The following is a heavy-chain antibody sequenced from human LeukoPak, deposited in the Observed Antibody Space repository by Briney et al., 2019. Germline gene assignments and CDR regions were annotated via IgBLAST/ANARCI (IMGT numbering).Heavy chain of an antibody. CDR1: GGSISSGGYS. CDR3: ARAGASYCSSTSCRPWYFDL. V-gene: IGHV4-30-2*01. CDR2: IYHSGST. Sequence: SETLSPTCAVSGGSISSGGYSWSWIRQPPGKGLEWIGYIYHSGSTYYNPSLKSRVTISVDRSKNQFSLKLSSVTAADTAVYYCARAGASYCSSTSCRPWYFDLWGRGTLVTVSS. J-gene: IGHJ2*01. D-gene: IGHD2-2*01.